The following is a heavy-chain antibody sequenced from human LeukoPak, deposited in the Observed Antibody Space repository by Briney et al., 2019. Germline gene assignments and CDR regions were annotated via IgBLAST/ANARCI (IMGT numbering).Heavy chain of an antibody. J-gene: IGHJ6*03. CDR1: GFTFGDLA. Sequence: PGGSLRLSCAGTGFTFGDLAMHWVRQAAGKGLEWISRMSFNSGNTAYAASVQGRFTISRDNAKNSLYLQMDSLRPEDTALYFCAKDSRPRSYYYYFYIDVWGKGTTVTVPS. CDR3: AKDSRPRSYYYYFYIDV. V-gene: IGHV3-9*01. CDR2: MSFNSGNT.